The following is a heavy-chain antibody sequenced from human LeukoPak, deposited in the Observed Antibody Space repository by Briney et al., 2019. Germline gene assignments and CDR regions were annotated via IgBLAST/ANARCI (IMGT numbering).Heavy chain of an antibody. J-gene: IGHJ1*01. Sequence: GGSLRLSCAASGFTFSDYSMNWVRQAPGKGLEWVSSISRSSRHVYYAGSVKGRFTISRDNAKNSPYLQMNSLRAEDMAVYFCVRDLMGSGSTTAYLHHWGQGTLVTVSS. CDR2: ISRSSRHV. D-gene: IGHD1-1*01. CDR3: VRDLMGSGSTTAYLHH. CDR1: GFTFSDYS. V-gene: IGHV3-21*01.